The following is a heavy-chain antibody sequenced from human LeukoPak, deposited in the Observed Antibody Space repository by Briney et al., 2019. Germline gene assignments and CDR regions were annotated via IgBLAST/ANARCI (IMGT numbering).Heavy chain of an antibody. J-gene: IGHJ4*02. CDR2: IIPILGIA. CDR3: ARAPSLVATYYFDY. CDR1: GGTFSSYA. D-gene: IGHD5-12*01. Sequence: ASVKVSCKASGGTFSSYAISWVRQAPGQGLEWMGRIIPILGIANYAQKFQGGVTITADKSTSTAYMELSSLRSEDTAVYYCARAPSLVATYYFDYWGQGTLVTVSS. V-gene: IGHV1-69*04.